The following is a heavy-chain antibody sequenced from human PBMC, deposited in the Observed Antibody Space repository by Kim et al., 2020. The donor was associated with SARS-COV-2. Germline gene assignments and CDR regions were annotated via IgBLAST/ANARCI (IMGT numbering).Heavy chain of an antibody. CDR3: ARGAVVVVVMGLSPDAFEM. D-gene: IGHD3-22*01. V-gene: IGHV4-61*01. CDR1: GGSVSSGSYY. CDR2: IYYSGST. Sequence: SETLSLTCTVSGGSVSSGSYYWSWIRQPPGKGLEWIGYIYYSGSTNYNPSLKSRVTKSVDTSKNQFSLKLSSVTAADTAVYYCARGAVVVVVMGLSPDAFEMWGQGTMGTVSS. J-gene: IGHJ3*02.